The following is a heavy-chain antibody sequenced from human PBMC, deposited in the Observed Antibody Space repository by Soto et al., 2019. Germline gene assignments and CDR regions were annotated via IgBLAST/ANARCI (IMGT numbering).Heavy chain of an antibody. J-gene: IGHJ6*02. CDR2: IYYSGST. D-gene: IGHD2-21*01. CDR1: GGSISSYY. Sequence: PSETLSLTCTVSGGSISSYYWSWIRQPPGKGLEWIGYIYYSGSTNYNPSLKSRVTISVDTSKNQFSLKLSSVTAADTAVYYCAGDCGIYDYYYGMDVWGQGTTVTVSS. V-gene: IGHV4-59*01. CDR3: AGDCGIYDYYYGMDV.